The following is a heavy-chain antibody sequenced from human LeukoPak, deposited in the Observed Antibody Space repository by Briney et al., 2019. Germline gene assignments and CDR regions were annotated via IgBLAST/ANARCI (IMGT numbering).Heavy chain of an antibody. CDR1: GGSFSGYY. CDR2: INHSGST. J-gene: IGHJ4*02. Sequence: SETLSLTCAVHGGSFSGYYWSWIRQPPGKGLEWIGEINHSGSTNYNPSLKSRVTISVDTSKNQFSLKLSSVTAADTAVYYCARGSPITIRYFDWLLKYYFDYWGQGTLVTVSS. CDR3: ARGSPITIRYFDWLLKYYFDY. D-gene: IGHD3-9*01. V-gene: IGHV4-34*01.